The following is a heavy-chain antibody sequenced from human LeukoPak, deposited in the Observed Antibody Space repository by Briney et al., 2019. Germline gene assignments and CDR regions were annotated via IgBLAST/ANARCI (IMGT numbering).Heavy chain of an antibody. D-gene: IGHD2-2*01. CDR2: IYYSGST. V-gene: IGHV4-59*01. J-gene: IGHJ4*02. CDR3: ARGDGFVVVPAASLTGLDY. Sequence: SETLSLTCTVSGGSISSYYWSWIRQPPGKGLEWIGYIYYSGSTNYNPSLKSRVTISVDTSKNQFSLKLSSVTAADTAVYYCARGDGFVVVPAASLTGLDYWGQGTLVTVSS. CDR1: GGSISSYY.